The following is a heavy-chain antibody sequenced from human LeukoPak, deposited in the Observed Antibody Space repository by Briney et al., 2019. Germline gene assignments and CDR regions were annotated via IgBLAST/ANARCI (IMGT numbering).Heavy chain of an antibody. CDR3: ARRRSSGWSKGNWLDP. Sequence: ASVKVSCKASGYTFTSYVINWVRQATGQGLEWMGWMNPNSGNTGYAQKFQGRVTMTRNTSISTAYMELSSLRSEDTAVYYCARRRSSGWSKGNWLDPWGQGTLVTVSS. D-gene: IGHD6-19*01. CDR1: GYTFTSYV. J-gene: IGHJ5*02. V-gene: IGHV1-8*01. CDR2: MNPNSGNT.